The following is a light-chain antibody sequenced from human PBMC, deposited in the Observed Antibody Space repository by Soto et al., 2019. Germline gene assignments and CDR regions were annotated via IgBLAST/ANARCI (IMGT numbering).Light chain of an antibody. Sequence: EIVMTQSPATLSVSPGERATLSCRASQSVNSNLVWYQQKPGQAPRLLIYGASTRATGIPGRFSGSGYGTEFTHTISSLQSEDFAVYYCQQYNNWLWTFGQGNKVEIK. J-gene: IGKJ1*01. CDR1: QSVNSN. CDR3: QQYNNWLWT. CDR2: GAS. V-gene: IGKV3-15*01.